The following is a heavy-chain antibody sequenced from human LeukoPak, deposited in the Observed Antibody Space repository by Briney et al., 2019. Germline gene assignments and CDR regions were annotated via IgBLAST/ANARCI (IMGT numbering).Heavy chain of an antibody. V-gene: IGHV3-21*04. CDR1: GFPLSSYR. D-gene: IGHD6-19*01. Sequence: PGGSRRLSGAPSGFPLSSYRMNWARKAPGRGLEWVSPISSSSSYIYYADSVKGRFTISRGSSKSTLYLQMKNVRAEDTAVYYCGRNLYSSGWKNYLDSWGQGTLVTVSS. CDR2: ISSSSSYI. J-gene: IGHJ4*02. CDR3: GRNLYSSGWKNYLDS.